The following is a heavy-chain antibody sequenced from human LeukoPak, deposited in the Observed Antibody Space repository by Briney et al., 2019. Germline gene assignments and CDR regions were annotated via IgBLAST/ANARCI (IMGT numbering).Heavy chain of an antibody. V-gene: IGHV5-51*01. CDR1: GYSFTSYW. D-gene: IGHD3-9*01. CDR3: TRPGALRYFDWLLKKSKSQDAFDI. J-gene: IGHJ3*02. CDR2: IYPGDSDT. Sequence: GESLKISCKGSGYSFTSYWIGWVGQMPGKGLEWMGIIYPGDSDTRYSPSFQGQVTISADKSISTAYLQWSSLKASDTAMYYCTRPGALRYFDWLLKKSKSQDAFDIWGQGTMVTVSS.